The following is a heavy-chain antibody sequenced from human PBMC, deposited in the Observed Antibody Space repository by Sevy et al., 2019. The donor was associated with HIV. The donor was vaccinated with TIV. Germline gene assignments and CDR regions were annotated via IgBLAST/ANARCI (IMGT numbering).Heavy chain of an antibody. CDR2: IGAYNGNT. CDR1: GYTFTSYG. Sequence: ASVKVSCKASGYTFTSYGISWVRQAPGQGLEWMGWIGAYNGNTNCAQMLQGRVTMTTDTSTSTAYMELRSVRSDETAVYYCARDYYGSGSYYNFPVDYWGQGTLVTVSS. CDR3: ARDYYGSGSYYNFPVDY. D-gene: IGHD3-10*01. V-gene: IGHV1-18*01. J-gene: IGHJ4*02.